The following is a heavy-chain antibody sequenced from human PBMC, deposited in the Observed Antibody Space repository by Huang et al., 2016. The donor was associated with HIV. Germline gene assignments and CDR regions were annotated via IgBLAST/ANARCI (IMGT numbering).Heavy chain of an antibody. V-gene: IGHV4-34*02. D-gene: IGHD3-22*01. CDR3: ARMFKYDSGGYWGNDAFDI. CDR1: GGSFSGHY. CDR2: ISDSGST. J-gene: IGHJ3*02. Sequence: QVQLQQWGAELLKPSETLSLTCAVSGGSFSGHYWTWIRQPPGRGLEWIGEISDSGSTTYNPSLNSRVTISGDTSQSQFSLKLNSVTAADTAIYYCARMFKYDSGGYWGNDAFDIWGQGTMVTVSS.